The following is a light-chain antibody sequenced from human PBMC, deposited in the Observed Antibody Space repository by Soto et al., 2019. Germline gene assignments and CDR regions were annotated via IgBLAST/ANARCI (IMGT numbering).Light chain of an antibody. J-gene: IGKJ4*01. CDR2: EAS. V-gene: IGKV1-33*01. CDR1: QGISRS. CDR3: QQSDKLPLT. Sequence: DIQMTQSPCSLSASVGDKVTITCQASQGISRSLNWFQQKPGKAPKLLLYEASNLETGVPSRFSGSGSGTTFTFTVSSLQPEDIATYYCQQSDKLPLTFGGGTKVEIK.